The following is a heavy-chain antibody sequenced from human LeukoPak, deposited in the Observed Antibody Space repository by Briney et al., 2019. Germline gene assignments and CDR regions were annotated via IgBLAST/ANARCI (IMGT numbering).Heavy chain of an antibody. V-gene: IGHV4-4*07. CDR1: GGSISSYY. CDR2: IYTSGST. D-gene: IGHD3-22*01. Sequence: SETLSLTCTVSGGSISSYYWSWIRQPAGKGLEWIGRIYTSGSTNYNPSLKSRVTMSVDTSKNQFSLKLSSVTAADTAVYYCAREAAYYYDSSGYIDYWGQGTLVTVSS. CDR3: AREAAYYYDSSGYIDY. J-gene: IGHJ4*02.